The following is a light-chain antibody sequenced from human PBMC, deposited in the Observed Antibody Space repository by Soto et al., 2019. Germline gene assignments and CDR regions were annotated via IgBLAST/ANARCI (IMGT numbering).Light chain of an antibody. CDR1: QSISSW. CDR2: DAS. J-gene: IGKJ2*01. CDR3: QQYNSFLYT. V-gene: IGKV1-5*01. Sequence: DIQMTQSPSTLSASVGDRVTITCRASQSISSWLAWYQQKPGKAPKLLIYDASNLESGVPSRFSGSGSGTEFTLTLSSLQPDDFATYYCQQYNSFLYTFGQGTKLELK.